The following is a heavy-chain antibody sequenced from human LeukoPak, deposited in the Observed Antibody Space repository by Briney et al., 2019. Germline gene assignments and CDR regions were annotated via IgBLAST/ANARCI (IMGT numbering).Heavy chain of an antibody. CDR2: IYSGGST. J-gene: IGHJ4*02. CDR1: GFTVSSNY. Sequence: PGGSLGLSCEVSGFTVSSNYMTWVRQAPGKGLEWVSIIYSGGSTYYADSVKGRFAISRDNSKNTLYLQMNSLRAEDTAVFYCARDLTGDAYFDYWGQGTLVTVSS. D-gene: IGHD7-27*01. V-gene: IGHV3-66*01. CDR3: ARDLTGDAYFDY.